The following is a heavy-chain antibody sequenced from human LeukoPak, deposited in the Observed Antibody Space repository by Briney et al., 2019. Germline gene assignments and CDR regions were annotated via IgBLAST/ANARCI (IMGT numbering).Heavy chain of an antibody. CDR2: ISSSSSYI. D-gene: IGHD2-15*01. CDR3: ARAPLDCSGGSCYLEVGFDY. CDR1: GFTFSSYS. V-gene: IGHV3-21*01. J-gene: IGHJ4*02. Sequence: AGGSLRLSCAASGFTFSSYSMNWVRQAPGKGLEWVSSISSSSSYIYYADSVKGRFTISRDNAKNSLYLQMNSLRAEDTAVYYCARAPLDCSGGSCYLEVGFDYWGQGTLVTVSS.